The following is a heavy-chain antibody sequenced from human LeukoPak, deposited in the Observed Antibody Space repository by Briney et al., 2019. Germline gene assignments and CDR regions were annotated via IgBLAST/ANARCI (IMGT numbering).Heavy chain of an antibody. CDR3: AREAMIVVVPFLDY. D-gene: IGHD3-22*01. CDR1: GFTFSSYS. Sequence: GGPLRLSCAASGFTFSSYSMNWVRQAPGKGLEWVSSISSSSSYIYYADSVKGRFTISRDNAKNSLYLQMNSLRAEDTAVYYCAREAMIVVVPFLDYWGQGTLVTVSS. J-gene: IGHJ4*02. CDR2: ISSSSSYI. V-gene: IGHV3-21*01.